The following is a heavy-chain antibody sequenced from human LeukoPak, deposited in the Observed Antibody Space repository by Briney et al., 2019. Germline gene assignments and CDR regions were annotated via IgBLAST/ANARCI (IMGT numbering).Heavy chain of an antibody. Sequence: GSSVNVSCKSYLCTLSSYAISWVRQAPGQGLEWMGGIIPIFGTANYAQKLQGRVTITTDESTRTAYVELSSLRSEDTAVYYCARVGDFYDSSGYYSSADAFDIWGQGTMVTVSS. CDR2: IIPIFGTA. J-gene: IGHJ3*02. CDR3: ARVGDFYDSSGYYSSADAFDI. D-gene: IGHD3-22*01. V-gene: IGHV1-69*05. CDR1: LCTLSSYA.